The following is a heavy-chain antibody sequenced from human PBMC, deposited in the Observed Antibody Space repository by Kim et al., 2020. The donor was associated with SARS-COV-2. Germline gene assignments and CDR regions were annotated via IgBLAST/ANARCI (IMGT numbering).Heavy chain of an antibody. CDR3: ARARVVDEGRFYYRGMDV. V-gene: IGHV3-53*01. CDR1: GFTVSSNY. CDR2: FYTGDSI. J-gene: IGHJ6*02. D-gene: IGHD2-15*01. Sequence: GGSLRLSCAASGFTVSSNYMTWVRQAPGKGLEWVSVFYTGDSIFYADSVKGRFTGSRDNPKNTLYLQMNSLRVEDTAVYYCARARVVDEGRFYYRGMDVWGQGTTVTVSS.